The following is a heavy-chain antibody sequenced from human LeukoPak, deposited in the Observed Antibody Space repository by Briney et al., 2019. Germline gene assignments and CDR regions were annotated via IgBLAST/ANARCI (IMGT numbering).Heavy chain of an antibody. CDR1: GFTFSSYA. CDR2: ISESGGTT. CDR3: ARTLIEYSVSSCYFDY. D-gene: IGHD6-6*01. J-gene: IGHJ4*02. Sequence: GGSLRLSCAASGFTFSSYAMNWVRQAPGKGLEWVSSISESGGTTDYADSVKGRFTISRDNSKNTLYLQMNSLRAEDTAVYYCARTLIEYSVSSCYFDYWGQGTLVTVSS. V-gene: IGHV3-23*01.